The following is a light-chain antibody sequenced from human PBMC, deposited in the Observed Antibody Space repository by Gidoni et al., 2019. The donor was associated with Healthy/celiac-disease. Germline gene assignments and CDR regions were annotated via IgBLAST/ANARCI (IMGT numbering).Light chain of an antibody. CDR2: DAS. CDR1: QDISNY. V-gene: IGKV1-33*01. CDR3: QQYDNLPLT. Sequence: DIQMTHSPSSLSASVGDRVTITCQASQDISNYLNWYQQKPGKAPKLLIYDASNLETGVPSRFSGSGSGTDFTFTISSLQPEDIATYYCQQYDNLPLTFGGXTKVEIK. J-gene: IGKJ4*01.